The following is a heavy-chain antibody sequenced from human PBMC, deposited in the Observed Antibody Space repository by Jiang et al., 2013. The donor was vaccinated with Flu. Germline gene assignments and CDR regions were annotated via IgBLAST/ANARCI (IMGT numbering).Heavy chain of an antibody. V-gene: IGHV1-46*01. CDR2: INPSGGST. CDR3: ARESEPHSSGYPNDY. CDR1: GYTFTSYY. D-gene: IGHD3-22*01. Sequence: VQLVESGAEVKKPGASVKVSCKASGYTFTSYYMHWVRQAPGQGLEWMGIINPSGGSTSYAQKFQGRVTMTRDTSTSTVYMELSSLRSEDTAVYYCARESEPHSSGYPNDYWGQGTLVTVSS. J-gene: IGHJ4*02.